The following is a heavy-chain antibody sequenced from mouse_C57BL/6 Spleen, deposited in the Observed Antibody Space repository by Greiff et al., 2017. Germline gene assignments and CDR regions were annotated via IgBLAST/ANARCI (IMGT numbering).Heavy chain of an antibody. D-gene: IGHD2-3*01. J-gene: IGHJ3*01. CDR2: IDPSDSET. CDR3: ARYDGSAWFAD. Sequence: QVQLQQPGAELVRPGSSVKLSCKASGYTFTSYWMHWVQQRPIQGLEWIGNIDPSDSETHYHHKFKDKDTLTVDKSSSTADMQLRRLTSEDAAVYYCARYDGSAWFADWGQGTLVTVSA. V-gene: IGHV1-52*01. CDR1: GYTFTSYW.